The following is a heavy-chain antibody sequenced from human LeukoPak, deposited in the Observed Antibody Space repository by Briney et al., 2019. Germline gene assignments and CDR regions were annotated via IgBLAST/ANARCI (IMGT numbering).Heavy chain of an antibody. D-gene: IGHD2-21*02. CDR3: AKGEKVTELDTYYYYYGMDV. CDR1: GFTFSSYA. J-gene: IGHJ6*02. CDR2: ISGSGGST. V-gene: IGHV3-23*01. Sequence: PGGSLRLSCAASGFTFSSYAMSWVRQAPGKGLEWVSAISGSGGSTYYADSVKGRFTISRDNSKNTLYLQMNSLRAEDTAVYYCAKGEKVTELDTYYYYYGMDVWGQGTTVTVSS.